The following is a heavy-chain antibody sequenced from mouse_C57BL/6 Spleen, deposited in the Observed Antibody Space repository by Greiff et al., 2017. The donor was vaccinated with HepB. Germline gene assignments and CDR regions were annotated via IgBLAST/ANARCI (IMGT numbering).Heavy chain of an antibody. Sequence: VQLQQSGAELVRPGASVKLSCKASGYTFTDYYINWVKQRPGQGLEWIARIYPGSGNTYYNEKFKGKATLTAEKSSSTAYMQLSSLTSEDSAVYFCARLPLGYGSSYYAMDYWGQGTSVTVSS. V-gene: IGHV1-76*01. CDR3: ARLPLGYGSSYYAMDY. CDR2: IYPGSGNT. D-gene: IGHD1-1*01. CDR1: GYTFTDYY. J-gene: IGHJ4*01.